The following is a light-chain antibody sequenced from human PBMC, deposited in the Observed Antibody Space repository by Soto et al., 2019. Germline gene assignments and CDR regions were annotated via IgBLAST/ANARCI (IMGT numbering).Light chain of an antibody. CDR1: QGINNY. J-gene: IGKJ4*01. CDR2: AAS. V-gene: IGKV1-27*01. Sequence: DIQMTQSPSSLSASVGDRVTFTCRASQGINNYLAWYQQKPGKVPKLLIYAASTLQSGVPSRFSGSGSGTDFTLTISSLQPEDFAIYYCQQSDGWPPRITFGGGTKVDLK. CDR3: QQSDGWPPRIT.